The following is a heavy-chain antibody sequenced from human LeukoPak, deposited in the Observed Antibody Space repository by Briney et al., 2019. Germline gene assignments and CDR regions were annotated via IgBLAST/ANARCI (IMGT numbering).Heavy chain of an antibody. CDR2: IYYSGNT. CDR3: ARHSDYVGDSRLDNDSFDM. CDR1: GGSISSSTYY. D-gene: IGHD4-23*01. J-gene: IGHJ3*02. V-gene: IGHV4-39*01. Sequence: PSETLSLTCTVSGGSISSSTYYWVWVRQPPGKGLEWIGTIYYSGNTYYSPSLQSRVTVSVDTSKNQFSLNLHSVTAADTAVYYCARHSDYVGDSRLDNDSFDMWRQGTMATVSS.